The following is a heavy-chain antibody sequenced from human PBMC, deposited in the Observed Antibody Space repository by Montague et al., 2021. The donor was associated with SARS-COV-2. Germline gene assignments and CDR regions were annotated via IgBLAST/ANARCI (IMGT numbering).Heavy chain of an antibody. CDR3: TRLPGWELPNFDS. J-gene: IGHJ4*02. CDR2: IRSKAYGGTT. CDR1: GFTFGDYA. Sequence: LSLTCAASGFTFGDYAMSWVRQAPGKGLEWVGFIRSKAYGGTTEHAASVKGRLTISRDDSKSIAYLQMNSLKTEDTAVYYCTRLPGWELPNFDSWGQGTLVTVSS. V-gene: IGHV3-49*04. D-gene: IGHD2-15*01.